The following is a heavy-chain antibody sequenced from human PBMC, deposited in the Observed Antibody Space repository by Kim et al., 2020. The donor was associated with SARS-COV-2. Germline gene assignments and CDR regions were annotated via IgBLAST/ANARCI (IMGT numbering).Heavy chain of an antibody. Sequence: TKESQKFQGRVTVTRDTSESTAYMALSSLRSEDTAVYYCARDKGQHRFDPWGQGTLVTVSS. CDR3: ARDKGQHRFDP. V-gene: IGHV1-3*01. D-gene: IGHD6-13*01. J-gene: IGHJ5*02. CDR2: T.